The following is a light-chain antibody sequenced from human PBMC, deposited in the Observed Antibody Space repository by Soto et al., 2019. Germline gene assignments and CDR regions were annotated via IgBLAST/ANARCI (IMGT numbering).Light chain of an antibody. J-gene: IGLJ2*01. CDR1: SSDIGRYNY. Sequence: QSALTQPASVSGTPGQSITVSCIGTSSDIGRYNYVSWYQQHPGRAPKLIIRDVSSRPSGVPTRFSSSKSGSSASLTISGLQVEDEAYYFCSSYASTNAQLFGGGTKVTVL. V-gene: IGLV2-14*03. CDR2: DVS. CDR3: SSYASTNAQL.